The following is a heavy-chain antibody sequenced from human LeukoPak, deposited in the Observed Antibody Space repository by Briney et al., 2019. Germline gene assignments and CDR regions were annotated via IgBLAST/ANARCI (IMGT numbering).Heavy chain of an antibody. Sequence: GGSLRLSCAASGLTFSKYSMAWVRQAPGKGLEWVSFIDTSSTTMYYTDSVKGRFTISRDNAKNSLYLQMDSLKVEDTAIYYCARDNWVDCWGQGTLVTVSS. CDR3: ARDNWVDC. J-gene: IGHJ5*01. CDR1: GLTFSKYS. CDR2: IDTSSTTM. V-gene: IGHV3-48*04.